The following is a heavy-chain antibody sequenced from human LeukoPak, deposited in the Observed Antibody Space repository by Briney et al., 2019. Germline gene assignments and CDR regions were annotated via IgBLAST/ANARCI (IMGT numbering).Heavy chain of an antibody. Sequence: GADPETSLKGSGYRFTSYWIGWGRAMPGKGLEWKGIIYPGESDTRYSPSFQAQVTISADKSISTPYLQWSSLKASDTAIYYCARHTQVATTLNYWGQGTLVTVSS. J-gene: IGHJ4*02. CDR3: ARHTQVATTLNY. CDR1: GYRFTSYW. CDR2: IYPGESDT. D-gene: IGHD5-12*01. V-gene: IGHV5-51*01.